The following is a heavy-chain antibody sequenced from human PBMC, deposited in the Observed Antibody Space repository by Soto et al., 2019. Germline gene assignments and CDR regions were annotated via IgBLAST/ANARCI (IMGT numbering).Heavy chain of an antibody. J-gene: IGHJ6*02. Sequence: QVQLVESGGGVVQPGRSLRLSCADSGFTFSSYGMHWVRQAPDKGLEWVAVISYDGSNKYYADSVKGRFTISRDNSKNTLCVQMKSLRTEDTGVYYCAKDLVSYGDHESPFDPMGVWGQGTTVTVSS. CDR1: GFTFSSYG. V-gene: IGHV3-30*18. CDR3: AKDLVSYGDHESPFDPMGV. CDR2: ISYDGSNK. D-gene: IGHD4-17*01.